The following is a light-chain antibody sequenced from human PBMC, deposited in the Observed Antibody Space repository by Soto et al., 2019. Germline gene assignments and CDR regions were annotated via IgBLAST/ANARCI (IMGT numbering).Light chain of an antibody. J-gene: IGKJ1*01. CDR2: GAS. V-gene: IGKV3-20*01. CDR3: QQYASSPT. CDR1: QSVTNSY. Sequence: EIVLTQSPGTLSLSPGERATLSCRASQSVTNSYVAWYQQQLGQAPRLLIYGASIRATGIPDRFSGSGAGTDFTHTISGLEPEDSAVFYCQQYASSPTFGQGTKVEIK.